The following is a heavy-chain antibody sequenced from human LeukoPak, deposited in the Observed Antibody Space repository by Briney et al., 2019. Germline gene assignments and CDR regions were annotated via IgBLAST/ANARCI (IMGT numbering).Heavy chain of an antibody. CDR2: IIPIFGTA. CDR3: ARRVRPRTYSSGWYHFDY. J-gene: IGHJ4*02. V-gene: IGHV1-69*13. CDR1: GGTFSSYA. D-gene: IGHD6-19*01. Sequence: GASVKVSCKASGGTFSSYAISWVRQAPGQGLEWMGGIIPIFGTANYAQKFQGRVTITADESTSTAYMELSSLRSEDTAVYYCARRVRPRTYSSGWYHFDYWGQGTLVTVSP.